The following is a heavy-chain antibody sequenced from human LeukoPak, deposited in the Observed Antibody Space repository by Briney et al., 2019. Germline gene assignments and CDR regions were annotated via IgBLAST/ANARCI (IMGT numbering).Heavy chain of an antibody. CDR1: GGTFNNSA. D-gene: IGHD4-17*01. CDR3: ARDVHGDYGSGWFDP. J-gene: IGHJ5*02. CDR2: IMPLFGTA. Sequence: ASVKVSCKTSGGTFNNSAISWVRQAPGQGLEWLGGIMPLFGTAGYAQKFQGRVTITKAESTGTVYLELTSLTSNDTAVYYCARDVHGDYGSGWFDPWGQGTLVSVSS. V-gene: IGHV1-69*05.